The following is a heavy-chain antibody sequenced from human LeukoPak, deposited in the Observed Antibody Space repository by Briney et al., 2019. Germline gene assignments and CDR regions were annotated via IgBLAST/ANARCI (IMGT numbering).Heavy chain of an antibody. CDR3: TTVRGGCISSSCYFEN. CDR1: GDSIRSNYW. J-gene: IGHJ4*02. CDR2: ISNSGTT. Sequence: SETLSLTCAVSGDSIRSNYWWTWVRPSPGKGLQWVGAISNSGTTKYNPALSRRDIISLDKSKNQFSLNLRSVTVADRAVYYCTTVRGGCISSSCYFENWGQGALVTVPS. D-gene: IGHD3-22*01. V-gene: IGHV4-4*02.